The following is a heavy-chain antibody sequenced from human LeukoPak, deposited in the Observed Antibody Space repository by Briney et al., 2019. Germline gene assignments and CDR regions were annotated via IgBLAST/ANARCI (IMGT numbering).Heavy chain of an antibody. J-gene: IGHJ6*02. V-gene: IGHV3-23*01. Sequence: GGSLRLSCAASGFTFSSYAMSWVRQAPGKGLEWVSTLSNTGVSTYYTDSVKGRFTISRDNSKNTLYLQMNSLRVEDTAVYYCAKVRDCSSTSCYRNYGMDVWGQGTTVTVFS. CDR1: GFTFSSYA. CDR3: AKVRDCSSTSCYRNYGMDV. CDR2: LSNTGVST. D-gene: IGHD2-2*01.